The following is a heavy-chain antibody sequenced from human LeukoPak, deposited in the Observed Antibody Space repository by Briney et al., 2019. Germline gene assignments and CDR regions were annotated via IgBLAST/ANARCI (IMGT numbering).Heavy chain of an antibody. CDR2: INHSAST. V-gene: IGHV4-34*01. CDR3: ARGGVGATTMPDWYFDL. Sequence: PGGSLRLSCSASGFTFSSYAMSWIRQPPGKGLEWIGEINHSASTNYNPSLKSRVTISVDTSKNQFSLKLSSVTAADTAVYYCARGGVGATTMPDWYFDLWGRGTLVTVSS. J-gene: IGHJ2*01. CDR1: GFTFSSYA. D-gene: IGHD1-26*01.